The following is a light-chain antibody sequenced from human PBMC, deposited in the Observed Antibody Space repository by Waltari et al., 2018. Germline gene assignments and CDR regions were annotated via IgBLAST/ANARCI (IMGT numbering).Light chain of an antibody. CDR2: DVF. J-gene: IGLJ2*01. Sequence: QSALTQPASVSGSPGQSISISCTGTSSDVGGFNFVSWYQQHPGKAPKLMIYDVFNRPSGVSTRFSGSKSANAASLAIFALQAEDEAVYYCSSYTASPPHVVFGGGTKVTVL. CDR3: SSYTASPPHVV. V-gene: IGLV2-14*03. CDR1: SSDVGGFNF.